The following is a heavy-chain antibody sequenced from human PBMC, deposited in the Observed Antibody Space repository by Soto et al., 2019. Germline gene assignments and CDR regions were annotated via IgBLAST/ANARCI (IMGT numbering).Heavy chain of an antibody. V-gene: IGHV3-23*01. Sequence: EVQLLESGGGLVQPGGSLRLSCAASGFTFNNYAMTWVRQAPGKGLEWVSAISGGGDTTSYADSVKGRFTVSRDGSKGTLSLQMSSLSAQVTAPYYSAIGRGGSGSLTPRVDFWGQGTLVTVSS. D-gene: IGHD3-10*01. J-gene: IGHJ4*02. CDR3: AIGRGGSGSLTPRVDF. CDR1: GFTFNNYA. CDR2: ISGGGDTT.